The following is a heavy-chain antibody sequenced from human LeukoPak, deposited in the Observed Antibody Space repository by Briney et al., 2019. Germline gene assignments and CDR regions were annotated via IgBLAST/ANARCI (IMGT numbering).Heavy chain of an antibody. J-gene: IGHJ6*02. V-gene: IGHV3-66*01. Sequence: PGGSLRLSCAASGFTVSSNYMSWVRQAPGKGLEWVSVIYSGGSTYYADSVKGRFTISRDNSKNTLYLQMNSLRAEDTAVYYRARDRWAAAGGYYYGMDVWGQGTTVTVSS. D-gene: IGHD6-13*01. CDR1: GFTVSSNY. CDR2: IYSGGST. CDR3: ARDRWAAAGGYYYGMDV.